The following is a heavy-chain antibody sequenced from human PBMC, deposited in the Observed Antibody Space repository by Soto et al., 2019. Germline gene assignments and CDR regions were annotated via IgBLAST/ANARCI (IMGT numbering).Heavy chain of an antibody. Sequence: AASVKVSCKASGGTFSSYAISWVRQAPGQGLEWMGGIIPIFGTANYAQKFQGRVTVTADESTSTAYMELSSLRSEDTAVYYCARDTMNYYDSTSPRYNWFDPWGQGTLVTVSS. D-gene: IGHD3-22*01. V-gene: IGHV1-69*13. CDR2: IIPIFGTA. J-gene: IGHJ5*02. CDR3: ARDTMNYYDSTSPRYNWFDP. CDR1: GGTFSSYA.